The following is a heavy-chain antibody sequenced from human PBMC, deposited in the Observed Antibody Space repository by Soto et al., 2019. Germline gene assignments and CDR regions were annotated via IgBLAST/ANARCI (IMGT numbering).Heavy chain of an antibody. V-gene: IGHV3-74*01. CDR1: GFSFRTYW. Sequence: PGGSLRLSCAASGFSFRTYWMHWVRQAPGKGLVWVSGINNHGTTTDYADAVKGRFTISRDNDIHTLSLHMNNLRAEDTAVYYCVRFDWILSNDLWGQGTQVTVSS. D-gene: IGHD3-9*01. J-gene: IGHJ4*02. CDR2: INNHGTTT. CDR3: VRFDWILSNDL.